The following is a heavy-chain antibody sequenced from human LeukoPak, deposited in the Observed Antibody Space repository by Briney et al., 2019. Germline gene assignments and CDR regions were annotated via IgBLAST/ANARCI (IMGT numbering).Heavy chain of an antibody. Sequence: ASVRVSCKASGYPFTGYYLHWVRQAPGQGLEWMGWINPNSGFTNYAQKFQGRVTMTRDTSISTAYMELSRLRSDDTAVYYCARLADCSSSSCRSFDYWGQGTLVTVSS. V-gene: IGHV1-2*02. D-gene: IGHD2-2*01. CDR2: INPNSGFT. J-gene: IGHJ4*02. CDR3: ARLADCSSSSCRSFDY. CDR1: GYPFTGYY.